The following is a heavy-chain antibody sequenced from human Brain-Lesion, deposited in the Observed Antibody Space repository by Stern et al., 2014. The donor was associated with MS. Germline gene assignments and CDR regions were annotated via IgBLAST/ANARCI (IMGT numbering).Heavy chain of an antibody. J-gene: IGHJ5*02. Sequence: QVQLQESGPGLVKPSETLSLTCTVAGGSVSSTSYAWAWIRQPPGKGLEWIGTIYYRGNTYYSPALKSRLTISLDTYQNQFFLQLRSVTAADTAVYYCAGEEDIRYCSGGSCTGNWFDPWGQGTLVTVSS. D-gene: IGHD2-15*01. V-gene: IGHV4-39*01. CDR3: AGEEDIRYCSGGSCTGNWFDP. CDR2: IYYRGNT. CDR1: GGSVSSTSYA.